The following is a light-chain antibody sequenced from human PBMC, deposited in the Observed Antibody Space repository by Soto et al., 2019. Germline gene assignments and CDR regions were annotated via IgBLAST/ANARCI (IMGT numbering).Light chain of an antibody. CDR1: QSISSY. Sequence: DIQMTQSKYSLSASVGDRVTITCLASQSISSYLNWYQQKPGKAPKLLIYAASSLQSGVPSRFSGSGSGTDFTLTISSLQPEDFATYYCQQSYSTPLTFGGGTKVDI. V-gene: IGKV1-39*01. CDR2: AAS. CDR3: QQSYSTPLT. J-gene: IGKJ4*01.